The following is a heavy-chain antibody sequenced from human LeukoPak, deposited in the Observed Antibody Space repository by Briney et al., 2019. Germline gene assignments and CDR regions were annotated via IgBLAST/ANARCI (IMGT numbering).Heavy chain of an antibody. D-gene: IGHD2-15*01. V-gene: IGHV1-46*01. J-gene: IGHJ6*02. CDR3: ARPHYSDYYYYGMDV. CDR2: INPSGGST. Sequence: ASVKVSCKASGYTFTNYYMHWVRQAPGQGLEWMGIINPSGGSTSYAQKFQGRVTMTSDTSTGTVYMELSSLGSEDTAVYYCARPHYSDYYYYGMDVWGQGTTVTVSS. CDR1: GYTFTNYY.